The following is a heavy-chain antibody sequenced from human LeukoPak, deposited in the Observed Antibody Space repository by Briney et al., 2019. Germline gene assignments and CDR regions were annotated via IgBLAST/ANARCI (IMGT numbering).Heavy chain of an antibody. V-gene: IGHV3-23*01. CDR3: AKDRSAPQGRFLEWSRDAFDI. Sequence: GGSLRLSCAASGFTFRSYAMSWVRQAPGKGLEWVSAISASGGTTYYADSVKGRFTISRDNSKNTLYLQINSLRAEDTALYYCAKDRSAPQGRFLEWSRDAFDIWGQGTMVTVSS. J-gene: IGHJ3*02. CDR1: GFTFRSYA. CDR2: ISASGGTT. D-gene: IGHD3-3*01.